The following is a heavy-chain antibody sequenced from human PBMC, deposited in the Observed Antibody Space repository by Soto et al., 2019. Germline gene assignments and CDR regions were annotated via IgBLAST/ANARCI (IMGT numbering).Heavy chain of an antibody. Sequence: GGSLRLSCAASGFNFRSYGMHWVRQAPGKGLQWVAAISYDASNKYYADSVKGRFTISRDNPKNTLYLQMNTLRPEDTAVYYCAKGSSSVYYYYYGLDVWGQGTTVTVSS. CDR3: AKGSSSVYYYYYGLDV. CDR2: ISYDASNK. D-gene: IGHD6-6*01. J-gene: IGHJ6*02. V-gene: IGHV3-30*18. CDR1: GFNFRSYG.